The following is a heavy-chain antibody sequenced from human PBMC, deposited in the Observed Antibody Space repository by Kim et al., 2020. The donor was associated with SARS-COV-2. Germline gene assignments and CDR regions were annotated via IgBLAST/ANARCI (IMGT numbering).Heavy chain of an antibody. Sequence: GGSLRLSCAASGFTFSSYGMHWVRQAPGKGLEWVAVIWYDGSNKYYADSVKGRFTISRDNSKNTLYLQMNSLRAEDTAVYYCARSGSLSYYGMDVWGQGTTVTVSS. D-gene: IGHD3-22*01. J-gene: IGHJ6*02. V-gene: IGHV3-33*01. CDR1: GFTFSSYG. CDR2: IWYDGSNK. CDR3: ARSGSLSYYGMDV.